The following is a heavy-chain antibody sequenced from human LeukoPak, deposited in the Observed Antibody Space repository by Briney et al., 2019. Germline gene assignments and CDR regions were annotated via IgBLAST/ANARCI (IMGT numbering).Heavy chain of an antibody. CDR1: GFTFANYG. Sequence: GGSLRLSCAASGFTFANYGMTWVRQITGKGLEWVSAIRGNDGATYCADSVKGRFTISRDNSKSTLYLQMNSLRAEDTAVYYCAKDPIRSWAGYFGYWGQGILVTVSS. D-gene: IGHD6-13*01. CDR2: IRGNDGAT. V-gene: IGHV3-23*01. CDR3: AKDPIRSWAGYFGY. J-gene: IGHJ4*02.